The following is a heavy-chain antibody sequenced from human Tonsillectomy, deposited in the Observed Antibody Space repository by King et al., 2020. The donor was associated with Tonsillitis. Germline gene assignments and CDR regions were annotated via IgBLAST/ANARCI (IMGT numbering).Heavy chain of an antibody. V-gene: IGHV3-21*06. D-gene: IGHD3-22*01. J-gene: IGHJ3*02. CDR3: AKEKGAAYYDSGRGAFDI. Sequence: VQLVESGGGLVKPGGSLRLSCATSAFIFSNYALTWVRQAPGKGLEWVSSTSTSSSRIFYADFAKGRFTISRDSAENSLYLQMNSLRVEATAVYYCAKEKGAAYYDSGRGAFDIWGQGTMVTVSS. CDR1: AFIFSNYA. CDR2: TSTSSSRI.